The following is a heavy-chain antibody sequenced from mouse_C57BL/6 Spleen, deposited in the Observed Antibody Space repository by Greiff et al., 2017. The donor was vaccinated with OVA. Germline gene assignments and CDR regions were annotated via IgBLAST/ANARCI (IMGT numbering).Heavy chain of an antibody. J-gene: IGHJ3*01. Sequence: EVKLVESGGGLVKPGGSLKLSCAASGFTFSDYGMHWVRQAPEKGLEWVAYISSGSSTIYYADTVKGRFTISRDNAKNTLFLQMTSLRSEDTAMYYCAGETGTAWFAYWGQGTLVTVSA. V-gene: IGHV5-17*01. D-gene: IGHD4-1*01. CDR2: ISSGSSTI. CDR1: GFTFSDYG. CDR3: AGETGTAWFAY.